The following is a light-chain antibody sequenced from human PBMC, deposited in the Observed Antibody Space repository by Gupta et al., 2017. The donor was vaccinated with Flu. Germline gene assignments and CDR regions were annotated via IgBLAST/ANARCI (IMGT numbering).Light chain of an antibody. CDR2: GAS. J-gene: IGKJ2*01. CDR1: QSVDRNY. Sequence: PGERATLSCRASQSVDRNYIAWYQQKGSQAPRLLIYGASSRATGIPDRFSGSGSGTDFTLTISRLEPEDFAVYHCQRDGNLMYTFGQGTKLAIK. CDR3: QRDGNLMYT. V-gene: IGKV3-20*01.